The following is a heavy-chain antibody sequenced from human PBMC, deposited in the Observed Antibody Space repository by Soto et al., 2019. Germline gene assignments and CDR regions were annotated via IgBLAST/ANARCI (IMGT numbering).Heavy chain of an antibody. V-gene: IGHV3-7*03. J-gene: IGHJ4*02. CDR3: ARDSEYQMLQIDY. CDR1: HFTLRIHW. D-gene: IGHD2-2*01. CDR2: IKQEGSEK. Sequence: RVSLRLSCAASHFTLRIHWMARLRQAPGKGLEWVANIKQEGSEKCYVVSVKGRFTIARDNSKNSLYLQMNSLRAEDTAVYYCARDSEYQMLQIDYWGQGTLVTVSS.